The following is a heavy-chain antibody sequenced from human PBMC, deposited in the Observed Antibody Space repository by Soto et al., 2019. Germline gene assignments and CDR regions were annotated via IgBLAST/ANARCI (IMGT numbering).Heavy chain of an antibody. CDR3: ARAKGLGKYAYYFDY. V-gene: IGHV4-31*03. D-gene: IGHD2-2*01. J-gene: IGHJ4*02. Sequence: SETLSLTCTVSGGSISSGGYYWSWIRQHPGKGLEWIGYIYYSGSTYYNPSLKSRVTISVDTSKNQFSLKLSSVTAADTAVYYCARAKGLGKYAYYFDYWGQGTLVTVSS. CDR2: IYYSGST. CDR1: GGSISSGGYY.